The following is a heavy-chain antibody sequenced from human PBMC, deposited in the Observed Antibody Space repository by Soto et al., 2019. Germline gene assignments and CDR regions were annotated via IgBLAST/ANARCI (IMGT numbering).Heavy chain of an antibody. CDR2: IYYSGST. D-gene: IGHD3-22*01. CDR1: GGSISSYY. J-gene: IGHJ5*02. V-gene: IGHV4-59*01. CDR3: ARDKTYYYDSSGYSIASWFDP. Sequence: PSETLSLTCTVSGGSISSYYWSWIRQPPGKGLEWFGYIYYSGSTNYNPSLKSRVTISVDTSKNQFSLKLSSVTAADTAVYYCARDKTYYYDSSGYSIASWFDPWGQGTLVTVSS.